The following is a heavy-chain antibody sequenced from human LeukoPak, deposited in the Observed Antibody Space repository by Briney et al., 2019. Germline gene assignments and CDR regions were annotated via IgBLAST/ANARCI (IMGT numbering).Heavy chain of an antibody. Sequence: PSETLSLTCTVSGGSISSSSYYWGWIRQPPGKGLEWIGSIYYSGSTYYNPSLKSRVTISVDTSKNQFSLKLSSVTAADTAVYYCARAHDKDMVRGVIVPPDYWGQGTLVTVSS. J-gene: IGHJ4*02. V-gene: IGHV4-39*07. CDR1: GGSISSSSYY. CDR3: ARAHDKDMVRGVIVPPDY. CDR2: IYYSGST. D-gene: IGHD3-10*01.